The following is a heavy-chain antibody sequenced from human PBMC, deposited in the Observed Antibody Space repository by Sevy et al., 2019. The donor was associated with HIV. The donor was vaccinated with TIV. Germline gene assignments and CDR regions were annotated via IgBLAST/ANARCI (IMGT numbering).Heavy chain of an antibody. V-gene: IGHV1-18*04. D-gene: IGHD3-22*01. CDR3: ARGLLNYYDSSGYYYSA. Sequence: ASVKVSCKTSGYTFASYGIGWVRQAPGQGLEWVGWISGYDGKTNYAQKFQGRVTMTTDTSTSTAYMELMSLRSDDTAVYYCARGLLNYYDSSGYYYSAWGQGTLVTVSS. J-gene: IGHJ5*02. CDR2: ISGYDGKT. CDR1: GYTFASYG.